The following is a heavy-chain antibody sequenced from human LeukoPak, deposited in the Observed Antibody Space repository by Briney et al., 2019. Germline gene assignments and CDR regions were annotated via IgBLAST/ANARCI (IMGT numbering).Heavy chain of an antibody. D-gene: IGHD6-13*01. CDR2: IYYSGST. CDR1: GASISSYY. J-gene: IGHJ6*02. Sequence: PSETLSLTCTVSGASISSYYWSWIRQPPGKGLEWIGYIYYSGSTNYNPSLKSRVTISVDTSKNQFSLKLSSVTAADTAVYYCAGLYSSSWAYYYYGMDVWGQGTTVTVSS. V-gene: IGHV4-59*08. CDR3: AGLYSSSWAYYYYGMDV.